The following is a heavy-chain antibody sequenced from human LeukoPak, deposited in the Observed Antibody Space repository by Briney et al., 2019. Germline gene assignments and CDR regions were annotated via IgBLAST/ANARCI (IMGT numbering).Heavy chain of an antibody. CDR3: ARKGNAFDF. CDR1: GFTFSSYW. J-gene: IGHJ3*01. CDR2: IKLDVSET. Sequence: GGSLRLSCAASGFTFSSYWMSWVRQAPGKGLEWGTNIKLDVSETYYVDSVRGRFTISRDNTKNSLYLQMDSLRAEDTAVYYCARKGNAFDFWGQGTMVTVSS. D-gene: IGHD3-10*01. V-gene: IGHV3-7*01.